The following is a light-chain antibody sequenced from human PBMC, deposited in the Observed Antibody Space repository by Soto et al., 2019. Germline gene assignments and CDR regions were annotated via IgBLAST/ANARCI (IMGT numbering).Light chain of an antibody. Sequence: EIVITQAPATLSASPGERAPLSCRASQSVGSNLAWYQQKPGQAPRLLIYGASSRATGIPDRFSGSGSGTDFTLTISRLEPEDFAVYYCQQYGSSLTWTLGQGTKVDIK. V-gene: IGKV3-20*01. CDR3: QQYGSSLTWT. CDR1: QSVGSN. CDR2: GAS. J-gene: IGKJ1*01.